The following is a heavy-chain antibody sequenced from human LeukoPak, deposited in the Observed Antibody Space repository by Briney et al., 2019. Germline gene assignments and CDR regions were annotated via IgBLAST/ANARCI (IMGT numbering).Heavy chain of an antibody. Sequence: GGSLRLSCAASGFTFSSYSMNWVRQAPGKGLEWVSAISGSGGSTYYADSVKGRFTISRDNSKNTLYLQMSSLRAEDTAVYYCAKAPGDITIFGGQVFDYWGQGTLVTVSS. D-gene: IGHD3-3*01. J-gene: IGHJ4*02. CDR2: ISGSGGST. CDR3: AKAPGDITIFGGQVFDY. V-gene: IGHV3-23*01. CDR1: GFTFSSYS.